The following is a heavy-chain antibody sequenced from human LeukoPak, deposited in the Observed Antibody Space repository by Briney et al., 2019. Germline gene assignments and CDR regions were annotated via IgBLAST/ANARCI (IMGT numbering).Heavy chain of an antibody. Sequence: GGSLRLSCAASGFTFSTYGMTWVRQAPGKGLEWVSAISGSGGSTYYADSVKGRFIISRDNSKNTLYLQMNSLRAEDTAVYYCARAAMANFDYWGQGTLVTVSS. J-gene: IGHJ4*02. V-gene: IGHV3-23*01. CDR2: ISGSGGST. CDR1: GFTFSTYG. CDR3: ARAAMANFDY. D-gene: IGHD5-18*01.